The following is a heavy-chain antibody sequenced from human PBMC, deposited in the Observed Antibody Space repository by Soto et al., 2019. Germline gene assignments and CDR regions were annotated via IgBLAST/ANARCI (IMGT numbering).Heavy chain of an antibody. V-gene: IGHV3-11*01. CDR3: ARENRKLGYCSSTSCPFDY. Sequence: QVQLVESGGGLVKPGGSQRLSCAASGFTFSDYYMSWIRQAPGKGLEWVSYISSSGATIYYADSVKGRFTISRDNAKNSLYRQMNSLRAEDTAVYYCARENRKLGYCSSTSCPFDYWGQGTLVTVSS. J-gene: IGHJ4*02. CDR1: GFTFSDYY. D-gene: IGHD2-2*01. CDR2: ISSSGATI.